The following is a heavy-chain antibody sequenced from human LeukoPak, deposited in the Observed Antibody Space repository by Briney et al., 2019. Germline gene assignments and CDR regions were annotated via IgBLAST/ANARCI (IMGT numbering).Heavy chain of an antibody. D-gene: IGHD2-21*02. CDR2: ISGSGGRT. J-gene: IGHJ5*02. Sequence: PGGPLRPCSAASCFSFSYSAMCWVRPAPGEGLEWVSAISGSGGRTYYADSVKGRFTISRDNSKNTLDLQMNSRRAEDTAVYYCAKDGDWGWFDPWGQGTLVTVSS. CDR1: CFSFSYSA. CDR3: AKDGDWGWFDP. V-gene: IGHV3-23*01.